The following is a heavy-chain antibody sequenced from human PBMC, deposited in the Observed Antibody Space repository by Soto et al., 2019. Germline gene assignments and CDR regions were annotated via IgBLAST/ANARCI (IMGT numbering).Heavy chain of an antibody. Sequence: EVQVVESGGGLVQPGGSLRLSCTVSGFTFTRYWMSWFRQAPGKGPEWVANINQDGSETNYVDSVKGRFTISRDNAKSSVYLQMNSLGGEDTAVYYCARVAGIAVVADFWGQGTLVTVSS. CDR1: GFTFTRYW. D-gene: IGHD6-13*01. V-gene: IGHV3-7*01. CDR3: ARVAGIAVVADF. J-gene: IGHJ4*02. CDR2: INQDGSET.